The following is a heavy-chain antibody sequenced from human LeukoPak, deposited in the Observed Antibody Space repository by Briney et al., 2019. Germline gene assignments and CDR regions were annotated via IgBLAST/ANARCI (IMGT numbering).Heavy chain of an antibody. V-gene: IGHV3-74*01. CDR2: INSDGSST. CDR3: ARGEAEAGNWFDP. J-gene: IGHJ5*02. D-gene: IGHD6-19*01. Sequence: GGSLRLSCAASGFTFSSYWMNWVRQAPGKGLVWVSRINSDGSSTSYADSVKGRFTISRDNTKNTLYLQMNSLRAEDTAVYYCARGEAEAGNWFDPWGQGTLVTVSS. CDR1: GFTFSSYW.